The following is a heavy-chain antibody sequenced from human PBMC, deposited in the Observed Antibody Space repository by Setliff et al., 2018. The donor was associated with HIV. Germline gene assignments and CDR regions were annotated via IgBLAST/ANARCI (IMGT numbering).Heavy chain of an antibody. CDR1: GYSISSGYY. Sequence: SETLSLTCTVTGYSISSGYYWAWIRQPPGKGLEWIGYIYHAGNTYYNPSLKSRVIISLDTSKNHLSLKLRSVTAADTAVYYCAKKGNGDYHFDYWGQGTLVTVSS. CDR2: IYHAGNT. J-gene: IGHJ4*02. D-gene: IGHD4-17*01. CDR3: AKKGNGDYHFDY. V-gene: IGHV4-38-2*02.